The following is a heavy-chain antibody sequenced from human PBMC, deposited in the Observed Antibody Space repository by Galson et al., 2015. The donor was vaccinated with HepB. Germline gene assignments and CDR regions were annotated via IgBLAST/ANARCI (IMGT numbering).Heavy chain of an antibody. CDR1: GYSFTSYW. V-gene: IGHV5-51*03. CDR3: ARGKSGSYYYYGMDV. J-gene: IGHJ6*02. Sequence: QSGAEAKKPGESLKISCKGSGYSFTSYWIGWVRQMPGKGLEWMGMLYPGDSDTRYSPSFQGQVTISADKSISPAYLQWSSLKASDTDMYYCARGKSGSYYYYGMDVWGQGTTVTVSS. CDR2: LYPGDSDT. D-gene: IGHD1-26*01.